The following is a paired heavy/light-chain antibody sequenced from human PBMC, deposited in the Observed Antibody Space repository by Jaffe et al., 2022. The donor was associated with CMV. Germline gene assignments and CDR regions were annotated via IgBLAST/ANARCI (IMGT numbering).Light chain of an antibody. CDR1: QGISSW. V-gene: IGKV1-12*01. Sequence: DIQMTQSPSSVSASVGDRVTITCRASQGISSWLAWYQQKPGKAPKLLIYAASSLQSGVPSRFSGSGSGTDFTLTISSLQPEDFATYYCQQANSFPPSFTFGPGTKVDIK. CDR3: QQANSFPPSFT. CDR2: AAS. J-gene: IGKJ3*01.
Heavy chain of an antibody. CDR1: GGSISSYY. Sequence: QVQLQESGPGLVKPSETLSLTCTVSGGSISSYYWSWIRQPPGKGLEWIGYIYYSGSTNYNPSLKSRVTISVDTSKNQFSLKLSSVTAADTAVYYCARYPADDSSGYYPGDFDYWGQGTLVTVSS. CDR2: IYYSGST. J-gene: IGHJ4*02. D-gene: IGHD3-22*01. V-gene: IGHV4-59*08. CDR3: ARYPADDSSGYYPGDFDY.